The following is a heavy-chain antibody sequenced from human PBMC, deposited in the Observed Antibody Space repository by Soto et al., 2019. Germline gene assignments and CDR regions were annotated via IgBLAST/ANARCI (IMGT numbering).Heavy chain of an antibody. Sequence: PGGSLRLSYAASGFTFSSYAMSSVRQAPGKGLEWVSAISGSGGSTYYADSVKGRFTISRDNSKNTLYLQMNSLRAEDTAVYYCAKDLNTGLKWLPEVFDYWGQGTLVTVSS. CDR2: ISGSGGST. D-gene: IGHD5-12*01. J-gene: IGHJ4*02. CDR3: AKDLNTGLKWLPEVFDY. CDR1: GFTFSSYA. V-gene: IGHV3-23*01.